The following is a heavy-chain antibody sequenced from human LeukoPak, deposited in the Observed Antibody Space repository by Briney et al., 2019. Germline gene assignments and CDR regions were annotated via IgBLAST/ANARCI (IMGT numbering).Heavy chain of an antibody. CDR3: ARDQGEPLYSSLGYGMDV. V-gene: IGHV3-30-3*01. J-gene: IGHJ6*02. CDR1: GFTFSSYA. Sequence: TGGSLRLSCAASGFTFSSYAMHWVRQAPGKGLEWVTVISYDGSNKYYADSVKGRFTISRDNSKNTLYLQMNSLRAEDTAVYYCARDQGEPLYSSLGYGMDVWGQGTTVTVSS. D-gene: IGHD6-19*01. CDR2: ISYDGSNK.